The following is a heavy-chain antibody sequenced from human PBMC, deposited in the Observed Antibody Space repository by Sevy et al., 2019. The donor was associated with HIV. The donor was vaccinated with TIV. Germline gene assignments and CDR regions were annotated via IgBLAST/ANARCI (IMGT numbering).Heavy chain of an antibody. D-gene: IGHD3-16*02. CDR2: MSYNGNKK. J-gene: IGHJ6*02. V-gene: IGHV3-30*04. Sequence: GGSLRLSCAASGFSFSRSPMHWVRQAPGKGLEWVAVMSYNGNKKYNGDSVKGRFTISRDDSKNTLYLQMNSLRAGDTAVYYCAREGVLMGGAIVSYGMDVWGQGTTVTVSS. CDR3: AREGVLMGGAIVSYGMDV. CDR1: GFSFSRSP.